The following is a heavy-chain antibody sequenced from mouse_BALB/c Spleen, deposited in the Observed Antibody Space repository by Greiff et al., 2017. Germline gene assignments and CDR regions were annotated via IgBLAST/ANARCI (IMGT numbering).Heavy chain of an antibody. CDR2: ISSGGGNT. J-gene: IGHJ3*01. D-gene: IGHD2-14*01. CDR1: GFTFCSYT. V-gene: IGHV5-9*03. CDR3: ARCCLTYYRSFAY. Sequence: EVQRVESGGGLVKPGGSLKLSCAASGFTFCSYTMSWVRQTPEKRLEWVATISSGGGNTYYPDSVKGRFTISRDNAKNNLYLQMSSLRSEDTALYYGARCCLTYYRSFAYWGQGTLVTVSA.